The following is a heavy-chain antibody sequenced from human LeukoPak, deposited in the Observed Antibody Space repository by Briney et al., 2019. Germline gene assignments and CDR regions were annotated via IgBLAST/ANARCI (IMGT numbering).Heavy chain of an antibody. CDR3: ARMWELSWDFYYYMDV. V-gene: IGHV1-2*02. Sequence: ASVKVSCKASGYTFTGYYMHWVRQAPGQGLEWMGWINPNSGGTNYAQKFQGRVTMTRDMSTSTVYMELSSLRSEDTAVYYCARMWELSWDFYYYMDVWGKGTTVTVSS. J-gene: IGHJ6*03. D-gene: IGHD1-26*01. CDR1: GYTFTGYY. CDR2: INPNSGGT.